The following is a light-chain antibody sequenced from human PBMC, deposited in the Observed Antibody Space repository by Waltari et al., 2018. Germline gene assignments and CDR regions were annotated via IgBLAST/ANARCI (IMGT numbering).Light chain of an antibody. Sequence: SSELTQDPAVSVAMGQTVRITCQGDSLRSYYASWYQQRPGQAPILVTYDKNNRPSGVPDRFSGSSSHNTGSLTITGAQAEDEASYYCHSRDASGVAGSFGGGTKLTVL. CDR1: SLRSYY. CDR3: HSRDASGVAGS. CDR2: DKN. J-gene: IGLJ2*01. V-gene: IGLV3-19*01.